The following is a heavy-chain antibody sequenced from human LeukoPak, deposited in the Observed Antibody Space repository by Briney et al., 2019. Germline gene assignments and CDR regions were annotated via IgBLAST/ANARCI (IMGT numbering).Heavy chain of an antibody. CDR1: GGSISSGGYY. V-gene: IGHV4-39*01. CDR2: INHSGST. D-gene: IGHD6-19*01. J-gene: IGHJ4*02. CDR3: ARHGTTQYSSGWNRY. Sequence: SQTLSLTCTISGGSISSGGYYWSWIRQPPGKGLEWIGEINHSGSTNYNPSLKSRVTISVDTSKNQFSLKLSSVTAADTAVYYCARHGTTQYSSGWNRYWGQGTLVTVSS.